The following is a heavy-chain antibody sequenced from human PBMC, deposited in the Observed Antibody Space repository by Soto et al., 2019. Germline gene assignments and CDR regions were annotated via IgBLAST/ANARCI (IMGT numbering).Heavy chain of an antibody. J-gene: IGHJ4*02. D-gene: IGHD2-15*01. CDR3: ARGGFYCIGGSCYLDY. V-gene: IGHV1-2*04. CDR1: GYTFTGYY. CDR2: INANSGGT. Sequence: ASVKVSCKASGYTFTGYYMHWVRQAPGQGLGWMRWINANSGGTNYAQKFQGWVTMTRDTSTSTVYMELSRLRFDDTAVYFCARGGFYCIGGSCYLDYWGQGTLVADSS.